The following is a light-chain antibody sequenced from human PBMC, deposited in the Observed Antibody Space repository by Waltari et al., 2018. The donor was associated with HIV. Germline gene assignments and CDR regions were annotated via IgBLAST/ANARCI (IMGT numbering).Light chain of an antibody. J-gene: IGKJ3*01. V-gene: IGKV3-20*01. CDR2: GTS. CDR3: QQYRGSPGFT. Sequence: EIVLTQSPGTLSLSPGESATLSYRASQSVSNSYLAWYQQKPGQAPRLLIYGTSSRATGIPDRFSGSGSGTDFTLTISRLEPEDFAVYYCQQYRGSPGFTFGPGTKVDI. CDR1: QSVSNSY.